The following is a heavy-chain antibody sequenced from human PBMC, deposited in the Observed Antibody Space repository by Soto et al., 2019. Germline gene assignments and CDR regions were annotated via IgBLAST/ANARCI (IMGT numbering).Heavy chain of an antibody. Sequence: QVQLVESGGGVVQPGRSLRLSCAASGFTFSSYAMHWVRQAPGKGLEWVALISYDGTNEYYADSVKGRVTTSRDNSKNALCRHMNSLATEGTAVYYCAGHLGDRRGYFSNCFAFWGQGTLVTVSS. CDR3: AGHLGDRRGYFSNCFAF. V-gene: IGHV3-30-3*01. D-gene: IGHD3-22*01. CDR1: GFTFSSYA. CDR2: ISYDGTNE. J-gene: IGHJ4*02.